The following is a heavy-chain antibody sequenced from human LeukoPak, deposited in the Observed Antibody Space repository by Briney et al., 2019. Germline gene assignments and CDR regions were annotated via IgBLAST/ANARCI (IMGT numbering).Heavy chain of an antibody. J-gene: IGHJ3*01. CDR1: GGSISSRSYH. CDR2: IYNPGST. CDR3: ARGSSGNDAFDV. Sequence: SETLSLTCTVSGGSISSRSYHWGWIRQPPGKGLEWIGSIYNPGSTYYNPSLKSRVTISEDTSKNQFSLKLSSVTAADTAVYYCARGSSGNDAFDVWGQGTMVTVSS. D-gene: IGHD3-22*01. V-gene: IGHV4-39*01.